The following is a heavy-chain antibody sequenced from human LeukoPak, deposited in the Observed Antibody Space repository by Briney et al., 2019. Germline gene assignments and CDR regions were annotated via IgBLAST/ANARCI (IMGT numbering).Heavy chain of an antibody. CDR3: ARQKVAGTDY. V-gene: IGHV4-34*01. CDR1: GGSFSGYY. J-gene: IGHJ4*02. D-gene: IGHD6-19*01. Sequence: PSETLSLTCAVYGGSFSGYYWSWIRQPPGKGLEWIGEINHSGSTNYNPSLKSRVTISVDTSKNQFSLKLSSVTAADTAVYYCARQKVAGTDYWGQGTLVTVSS. CDR2: INHSGST.